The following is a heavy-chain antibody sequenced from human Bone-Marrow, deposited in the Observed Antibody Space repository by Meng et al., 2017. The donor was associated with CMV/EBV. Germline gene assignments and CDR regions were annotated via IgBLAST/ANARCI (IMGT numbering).Heavy chain of an antibody. V-gene: IGHV3-23*01. Sequence: GESLKISCAASEFSFDNYAMTWVRQAPGKGLEWVSGISGSGSSTYYADSVKGRFTISRDNSKNTLYLQMNSLRAEDTAVYYCAKGSPIYYFDYWGQGTLVTVSS. J-gene: IGHJ4*02. CDR3: AKGSPIYYFDY. CDR1: EFSFDNYA. CDR2: ISGSGSST.